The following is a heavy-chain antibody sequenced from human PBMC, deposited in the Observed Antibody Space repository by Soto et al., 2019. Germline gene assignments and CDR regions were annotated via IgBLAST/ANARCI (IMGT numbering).Heavy chain of an antibody. CDR1: GGSISSGDYY. D-gene: IGHD3-3*01. Sequence: SETLSLTCTVSGGSISSGDYYWSWIRQPPGKGLEWIGYIYYSGSTYYNPSLKSRVTISVDTSKNQFSLKLSSVTAADTAVYYCARVRSILRFMESPHYGMDVWGQGTTVTVSS. V-gene: IGHV4-30-4*01. CDR2: IYYSGST. J-gene: IGHJ6*02. CDR3: ARVRSILRFMESPHYGMDV.